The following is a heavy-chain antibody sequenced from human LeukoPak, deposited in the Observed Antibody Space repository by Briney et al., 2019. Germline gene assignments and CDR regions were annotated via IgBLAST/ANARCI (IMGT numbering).Heavy chain of an antibody. CDR2: IYPGDSDT. CDR3: ARNDYGGNSGSDWFDP. V-gene: IGHV5-51*01. J-gene: IGHJ5*02. CDR1: GYSFTSYW. D-gene: IGHD4-23*01. Sequence: GESLKISCKGSGYSFTSYWIGWVRQMPGKGLEWMGIIYPGDSDTRYSPSFQGQVTISADKSISTAYLQWSNLKASDTAMYYCARNDYGGNSGSDWFDPWGQGTLVTVSS.